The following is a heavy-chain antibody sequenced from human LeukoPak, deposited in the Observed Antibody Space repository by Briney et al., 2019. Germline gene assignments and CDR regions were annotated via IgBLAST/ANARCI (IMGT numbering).Heavy chain of an antibody. CDR3: ARDLDDSSAAAY. CDR2: INPNSGGT. CDR1: GYTFTGYY. J-gene: IGHJ4*02. Sequence: ASVKVSCKASGYTFTGYYMHWVRQAPGQGLEWMGWINPNSGGTNYAQKFQGRVTMTRDTSISTAYMELSRLRSDDTAVYYCARDLDDSSAAAYWGQGTLVTVSS. D-gene: IGHD3-22*01. V-gene: IGHV1-2*02.